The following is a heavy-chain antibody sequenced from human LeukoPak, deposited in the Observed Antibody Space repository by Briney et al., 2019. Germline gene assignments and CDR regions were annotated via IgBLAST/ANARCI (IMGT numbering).Heavy chain of an antibody. CDR2: TKQDGSDK. V-gene: IGHV3-7*01. J-gene: IGHJ6*03. D-gene: IGHD2-15*01. CDR1: GFTFSNYW. Sequence: GGSLRLSCAASGFTFSNYWMSWVRQAPGKGLEWVASTKQDGSDKYYLDSVRGRFTISRDSAKNSLYLQMNSLTAEDTAVYYCARKGSGRFSLPYYYYHMDVWGKGTTVTASS. CDR3: ARKGSGRFSLPYYYYHMDV.